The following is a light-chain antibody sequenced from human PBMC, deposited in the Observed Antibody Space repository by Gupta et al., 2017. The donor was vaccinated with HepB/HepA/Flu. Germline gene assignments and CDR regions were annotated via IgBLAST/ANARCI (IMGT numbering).Light chain of an antibody. CDR2: DVS. V-gene: IGLV2-14*01. CDR3: SAYTSRNTLL. J-gene: IGLJ2*01. CDR1: SSDVGYYNY. Sequence: QSALTQPASVSGSPGQSITISCSGTSSDVGYYNYVSWYQQYPGKAPKLIIYDVSYQPSGVSNRSSGSKSANTASLTISGLQAEDEADYYCSAYTSRNTLLFGGGTKLTVL.